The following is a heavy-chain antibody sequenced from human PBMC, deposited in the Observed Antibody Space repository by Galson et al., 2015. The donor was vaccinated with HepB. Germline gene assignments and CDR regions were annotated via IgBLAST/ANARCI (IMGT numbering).Heavy chain of an antibody. CDR2: IYSGGST. CDR3: ARGASDGGLFDY. Sequence: SLRLSCAASGLTVSINCFSWVRQAPGKGLECVSLIYSGGSTHYAESVKGRFTISRDNSKDTLYLHMNSLRAEDTAVYYCARGASDGGLFDYWGQGALVTVSS. V-gene: IGHV3-53*01. CDR1: GLTVSINC. J-gene: IGHJ4*02. D-gene: IGHD3-16*01.